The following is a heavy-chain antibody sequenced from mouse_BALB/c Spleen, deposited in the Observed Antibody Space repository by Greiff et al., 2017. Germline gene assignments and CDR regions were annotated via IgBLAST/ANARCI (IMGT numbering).Heavy chain of an antibody. J-gene: IGHJ3*01. CDR2: INPYNDGT. CDR1: GYTFTSYV. D-gene: IGHD2-4*01. V-gene: IGHV1-14*01. CDR3: ARNRIFYDYDFAY. Sequence: VQLQQSGPELVKPGASVKMSCKASGYTFTSYVMHWVKQKPGQGLEWIGYINPYNDGTKYNEKFKGKATLTSDKSSSTAYMELSSLTSEDSAVYYCARNRIFYDYDFAYWGQGTLVTVSA.